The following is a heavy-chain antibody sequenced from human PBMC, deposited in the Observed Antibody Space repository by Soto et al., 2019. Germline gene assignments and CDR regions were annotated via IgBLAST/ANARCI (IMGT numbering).Heavy chain of an antibody. D-gene: IGHD5-12*01. CDR2: ISWGGGSI. J-gene: IGHJ4*02. CDR1: GFTFDDYA. V-gene: IGHV3-9*01. CDR3: ATAGRVVTTSRGALDY. Sequence: EVQLVESGGGLVQPGRSLRLSCAASGFTFDDYAMHWVRQAPGKGLEWVSGISWGGGSIGYADSVKGRFTISRDNDKKSLYVQVTSLRAEDTALYYCATAGRVVTTSRGALDYWGQGTLLTVCS.